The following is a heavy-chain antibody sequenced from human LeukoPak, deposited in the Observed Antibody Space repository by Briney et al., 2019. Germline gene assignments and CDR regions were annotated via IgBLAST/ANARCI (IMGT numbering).Heavy chain of an antibody. D-gene: IGHD6-13*01. CDR1: GGSISSYY. CDR3: ARLSSWSGYAFDI. V-gene: IGHV4-59*08. Sequence: SETLSLTCTVSGGSISSYYWSWIRQPPGKGLEWIGYIYYSGSANYNPSLKSRVTISVDTSKNQFSLKLSSVTAADTAVYYCARLSSWSGYAFDIWGQGTMVTVSS. J-gene: IGHJ3*02. CDR2: IYYSGSA.